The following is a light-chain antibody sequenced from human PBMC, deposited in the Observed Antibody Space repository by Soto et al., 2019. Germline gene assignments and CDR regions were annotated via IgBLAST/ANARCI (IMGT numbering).Light chain of an antibody. CDR1: SGYSYYK. CDR2: VGTGGIVG. V-gene: IGLV9-49*01. J-gene: IGLJ7*01. Sequence: QPVLTKPPSASASLGASVTLTCTLSSGYSYYKVDWYQQRPGKGPRFVMRVGTGGIVGSKGDGIPDRFSVLGSGLNRYLTIKNIQEEDESDYHCGADHGSGSNFVYVFGTGTQLTVL. CDR3: GADHGSGSNFVYV.